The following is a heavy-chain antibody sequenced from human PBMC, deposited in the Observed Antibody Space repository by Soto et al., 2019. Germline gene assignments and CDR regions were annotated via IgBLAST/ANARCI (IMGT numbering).Heavy chain of an antibody. Sequence: GDSLKLSCEVSGYRFASYGIRWVRQMPGKGLEWMGIIYPTDSDTRYSPSFQGQVTISVDKSINTAYLQWSSLKASDTSMYYCARHVDYYYGMDVWGQGTTVTVSS. CDR3: ARHVDYYYGMDV. CDR2: IYPTDSDT. J-gene: IGHJ6*02. CDR1: GYRFASYG. V-gene: IGHV5-51*01.